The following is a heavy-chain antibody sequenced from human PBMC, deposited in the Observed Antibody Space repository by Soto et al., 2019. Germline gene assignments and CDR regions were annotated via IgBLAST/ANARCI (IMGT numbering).Heavy chain of an antibody. V-gene: IGHV1-69*13. CDR3: ARDISSSGPINFDY. J-gene: IGHJ4*02. D-gene: IGHD6-6*01. CDR1: GGTFSSYA. CDR2: IIPIFGTA. Sequence: AASVKVSCKASGGTFSSYAISGVRQAPGQGLEWMGGIIPIFGTANYAQKFQGRVTITADESTSTAYMELSSLRSEDTAVYYCARDISSSGPINFDYWGQGTLVPSPQ.